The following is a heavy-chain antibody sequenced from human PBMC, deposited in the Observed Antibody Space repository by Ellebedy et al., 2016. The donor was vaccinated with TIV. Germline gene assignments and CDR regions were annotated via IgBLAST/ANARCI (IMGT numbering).Heavy chain of an antibody. J-gene: IGHJ4*02. Sequence: GESLKISCAASGFTFRSYSMSWVRQAPGKGLEWVAYIKQDGNTKHFVDSVKGRFAISRDNAKNSLYLHMNSLRADDTAVYYCTRENGGVDYGGQGTLVTVSS. CDR3: TRENGGVDY. D-gene: IGHD3-16*01. CDR2: IKQDGNTK. CDR1: GFTFRSYS. V-gene: IGHV3-7*03.